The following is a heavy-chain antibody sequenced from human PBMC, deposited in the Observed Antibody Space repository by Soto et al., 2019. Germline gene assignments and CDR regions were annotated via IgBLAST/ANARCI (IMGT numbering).Heavy chain of an antibody. CDR3: ARGDIVAIFGMDV. CDR1: GYTFTSYY. J-gene: IGHJ6*02. CDR2: INPSGGST. V-gene: IGHV1-46*01. Sequence: ASVKVSCKASGYTFTSYYMHWVRQAPGQGLEWMGIINPSGGSTTYAQKFQGRVTMTRDTSTSTVYMELSSLRSEDTAVYYCARGDIVAIFGMDVWGQGTTVTAP. D-gene: IGHD5-12*01.